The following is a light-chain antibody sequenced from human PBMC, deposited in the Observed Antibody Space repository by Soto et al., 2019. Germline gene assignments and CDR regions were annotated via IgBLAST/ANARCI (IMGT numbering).Light chain of an antibody. V-gene: IGKV3-15*01. J-gene: IGKJ3*01. CDR2: GAS. CDR1: QSVSSN. Sequence: EIVMTQSPATLSVSPGERATLSCRASQSVSSNLAWYQQKPGQAPRLLIYGASTRATGIPARFSGSGSGTEFTLTISSLQSEDFAVYYCQLYNNWPPRVTFGPGTNVDIK. CDR3: QLYNNWPPRVT.